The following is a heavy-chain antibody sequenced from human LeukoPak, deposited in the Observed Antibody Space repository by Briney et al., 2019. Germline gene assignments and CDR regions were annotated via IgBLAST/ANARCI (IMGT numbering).Heavy chain of an antibody. J-gene: IGHJ4*02. CDR3: TRGGGGNSFGQFDS. V-gene: IGHV3-74*01. D-gene: IGHD5-18*01. Sequence: GGSLRLSCAASGFTFSSYWIHWVRQAPGKGLVWVSRTNSDGSSTSYAASVKGRFTISRDNVMNTVYLQMNSLRAEDTAVYYCTRGGGGNSFGQFDSWGQGTLVTVSS. CDR2: TNSDGSST. CDR1: GFTFSSYW.